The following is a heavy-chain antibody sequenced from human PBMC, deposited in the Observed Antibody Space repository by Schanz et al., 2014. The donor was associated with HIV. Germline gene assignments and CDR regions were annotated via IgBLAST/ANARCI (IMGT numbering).Heavy chain of an antibody. Sequence: EVQLVESGGGLVKPGGSLRLSCAASGFTFSNYNMNWVRQAPGKGLEWVSVIYSGGSTYYADSVKGRFTISRDNANNFVYPEMNGLRVEDTALYYCANEEVPNDYWGQGTLVTVSS. J-gene: IGHJ4*02. CDR1: GFTFSNYN. CDR2: IYSGGST. V-gene: IGHV3-66*02. CDR3: ANEEVPNDY.